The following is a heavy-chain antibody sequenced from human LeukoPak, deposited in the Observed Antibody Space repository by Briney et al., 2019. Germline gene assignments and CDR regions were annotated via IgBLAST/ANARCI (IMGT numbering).Heavy chain of an antibody. V-gene: IGHV1-46*01. CDR1: GETFTSEY. J-gene: IGHJ3*02. CDR2: IKPSGGSR. D-gene: IGHD3-22*01. CDR3: ARVNDYYDSSGQETGAFDI. Sequence: ARVSWRASGETFTSEYMHWGRQTHGQGLESMGVIKPSGGSRSYEQKFQGSVTMTRDTSTSTVYMELSSLRSEDTAVYYCARVNDYYDSSGQETGAFDIWGQGTMVTVSS.